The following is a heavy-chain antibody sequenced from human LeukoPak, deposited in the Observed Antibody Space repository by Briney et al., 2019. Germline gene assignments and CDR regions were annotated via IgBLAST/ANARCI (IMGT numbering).Heavy chain of an antibody. CDR1: GITFSRSA. D-gene: IGHD3-10*01. CDR2: TSYDGIHK. J-gene: IGHJ4*02. CDR3: ARDNIAGSGSSD. Sequence: PGGSLRLSCTDSGITFSRSAMHWVRQAPGKGLEWVAVTSYDGIHKYYADSVQGRFTISRDNSKNTLYLQMNSLRVEDTAVYYCARDNIAGSGSSDWGQGTLVTVSS. V-gene: IGHV3-30-3*01.